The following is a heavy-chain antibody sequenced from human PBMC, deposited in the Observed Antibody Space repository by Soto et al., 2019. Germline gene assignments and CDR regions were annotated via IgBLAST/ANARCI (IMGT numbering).Heavy chain of an antibody. CDR2: IYYSGST. D-gene: IGHD3-9*01. Sequence: PSDTLSLTCAVSGGSISSIIYYWGWIRQPPGKGLEWIGSIYYSGSTYYNPSLKSRVTISIDKSKNQFSLKLSSLTAADTAVYYCARLEGLATISYYFDFWGQGTLVTVSS. J-gene: IGHJ4*02. V-gene: IGHV4-39*01. CDR3: ARLEGLATISYYFDF. CDR1: GGSISSIIYY.